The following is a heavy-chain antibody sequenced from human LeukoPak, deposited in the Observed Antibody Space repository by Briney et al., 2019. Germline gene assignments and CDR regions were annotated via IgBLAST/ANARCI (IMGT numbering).Heavy chain of an antibody. J-gene: IGHJ4*02. CDR1: GFTFSDHY. Sequence: GGSLRLSCAASGFTFSDHYIDWVRQAPGKGLEWVGRIRNKANSYPTDYAASVKGRFSISRDDSENSVYLQMNNLKTEDTAVFYCTSGFCTAARCYSSGGDYWGQGALVTVSS. CDR3: TSGFCTAARCYSSGGDY. D-gene: IGHD2-15*01. V-gene: IGHV3-72*01. CDR2: IRNKANSYPT.